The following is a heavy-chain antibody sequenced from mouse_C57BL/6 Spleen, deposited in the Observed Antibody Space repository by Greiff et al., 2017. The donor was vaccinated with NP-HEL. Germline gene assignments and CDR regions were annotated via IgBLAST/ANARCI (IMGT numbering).Heavy chain of an antibody. CDR3: ASLSMVTSWYFDV. CDR2: INPSSGYT. Sequence: QVQLKESGAELAKPGASVKLSCKASGYTFTSYWMHWVKQRPGQGLEWIGYINPSSGYTKYNQKFKDKATLTADKSSSTAYMQLSSLTYEDSAVYYCASLSMVTSWYFDVWGTGTTVTVSS. D-gene: IGHD2-2*01. V-gene: IGHV1-7*01. CDR1: GYTFTSYW. J-gene: IGHJ1*03.